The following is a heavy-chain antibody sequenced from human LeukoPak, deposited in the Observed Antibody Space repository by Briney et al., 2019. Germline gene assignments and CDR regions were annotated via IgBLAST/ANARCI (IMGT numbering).Heavy chain of an antibody. CDR2: INHSGST. Sequence: SETLSLTCAVYGGSFSGYYWSWIRQSPGKGLEWIGEINHSGSTNYNPSLKSRVTISVDTSKNQFSLKLSSVTAADTAVYYCARGVNYYYYYYMDVWGKGTTVTVSS. CDR3: ARGVNYYYYYYMDV. CDR1: GGSFSGYY. V-gene: IGHV4-34*01. J-gene: IGHJ6*03.